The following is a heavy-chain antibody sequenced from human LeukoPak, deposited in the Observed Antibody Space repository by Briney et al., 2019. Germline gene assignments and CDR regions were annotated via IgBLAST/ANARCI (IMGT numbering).Heavy chain of an antibody. CDR3: ARENSGSYREFDY. CDR2: IYTSGST. Sequence: SETLSLTCTVSGGSISSYYWSWIRQPAGKGLEWIGRIYTSGSTNYNASLKSRVSMSVDTSKSQFSLKLSSVTAADTAVFYCARENSGSYREFDYWGQGTLVTVSS. CDR1: GGSISSYY. D-gene: IGHD1-26*01. V-gene: IGHV4-4*07. J-gene: IGHJ4*02.